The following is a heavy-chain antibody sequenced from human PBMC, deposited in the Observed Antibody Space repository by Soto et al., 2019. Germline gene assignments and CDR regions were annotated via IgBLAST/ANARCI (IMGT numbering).Heavy chain of an antibody. J-gene: IGHJ3*02. CDR2: ITSTADTYAT. Sequence: EVQLVESGGGLVQPGGSLKLSCAASGFTFSDSVMHWVRQVSGKGLEWVGRITSTADTYATAYAASVKGRFTVSRDDSKNTAYLQMNSLKTEDTAVYYCTGSMSFAFDSWGQGTMVHVSS. V-gene: IGHV3-73*01. CDR3: TGSMSFAFDS. CDR1: GFTFSDSV.